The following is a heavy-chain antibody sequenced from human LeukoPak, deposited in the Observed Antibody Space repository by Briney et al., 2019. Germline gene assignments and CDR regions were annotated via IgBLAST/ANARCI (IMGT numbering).Heavy chain of an antibody. J-gene: IGHJ4*02. Sequence: PGGSLRLSCAASGYTLSSYWMHWVRQAPGKGLVWVSRLNSGGMSYADSVKGRFTISRGNAKNTLYLQMNSLRAEDTAVYYCARDRSYSFDYWSQGTLVTVSS. CDR1: GYTLSSYW. D-gene: IGHD2-15*01. CDR3: ARDRSYSFDY. CDR2: LNSGGM. V-gene: IGHV3-74*01.